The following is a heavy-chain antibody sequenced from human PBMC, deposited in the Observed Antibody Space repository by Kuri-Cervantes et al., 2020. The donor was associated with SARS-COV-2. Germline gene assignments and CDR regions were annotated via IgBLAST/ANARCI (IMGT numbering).Heavy chain of an antibody. D-gene: IGHD2-8*01. J-gene: IGHJ6*02. CDR1: GFTFRSYA. V-gene: IGHV3-23*01. CDR3: ALEIMSFFGMDV. CDR2: ISGSGETI. Sequence: GESLKISCAASGFTFRSYAMTWVRQAPGKGLEWVSVISGSGETIHYADSVQGRFTISRDNSKKMLCLQMKSLRAEDTATYYCALEIMSFFGMDVWGQGTTVTVSS.